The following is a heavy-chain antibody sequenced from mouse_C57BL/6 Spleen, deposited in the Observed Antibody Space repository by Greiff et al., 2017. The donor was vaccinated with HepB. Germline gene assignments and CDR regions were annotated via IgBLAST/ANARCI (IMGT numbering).Heavy chain of an antibody. J-gene: IGHJ3*01. CDR3: ARDRYDGFAY. V-gene: IGHV5-4*01. CDR1: GFTFSSYA. D-gene: IGHD2-3*01. CDR2: ISDGGSYT. Sequence: EVHLVESGGGLVKPGGSLKLSCAASGFTFSSYAMSWVRQTPEKRLEWVATISDGGSYTYYPDNVKGRFTISRDNAKNNLYLQMSHLKSEDTAMYYCARDRYDGFAYWGQGTLVTVSA.